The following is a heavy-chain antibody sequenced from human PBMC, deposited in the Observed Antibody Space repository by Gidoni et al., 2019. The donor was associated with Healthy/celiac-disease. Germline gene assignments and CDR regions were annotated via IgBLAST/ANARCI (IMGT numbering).Heavy chain of an antibody. CDR2: ISYDGSNK. Sequence: QVQLVESGGGVVQPGRSLRLSWAASGFTFSSYAMHWVRQAPGKGLEWVAVISYDGSNKYYADSVKGRFTISRDNSKNTLYLQMNSLRAEDTAVYYCARDPGPYSSGSNFDYWGQGTLVTVSS. D-gene: IGHD6-19*01. CDR1: GFTFSSYA. V-gene: IGHV3-30*01. CDR3: ARDPGPYSSGSNFDY. J-gene: IGHJ4*02.